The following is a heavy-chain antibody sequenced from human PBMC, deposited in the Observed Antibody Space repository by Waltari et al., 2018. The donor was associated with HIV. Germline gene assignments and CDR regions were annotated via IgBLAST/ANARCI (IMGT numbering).Heavy chain of an antibody. Sequence: QVQLQQWGTGLLKPSGTLSLTCAVYRASFNDPSWAWIRQAPVKGLRWLGEIHPSGTAGDTKALQGRLTISRDASKKQFPLNFKSVTASDTAVYFCARTTLQWSLTNSDFWTGHPDHYSTLDAWGQGTTVFVSS. CDR3: ARTTLQWSLTNSDFWTGHPDHYSTLDA. V-gene: IGHV4-34*02. D-gene: IGHD3-3*01. J-gene: IGHJ6*02. CDR2: IHPSGTA. CDR1: RASFNDPS.